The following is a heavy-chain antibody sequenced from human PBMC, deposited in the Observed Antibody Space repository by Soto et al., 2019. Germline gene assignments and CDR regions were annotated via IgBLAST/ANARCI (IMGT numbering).Heavy chain of an antibody. CDR2: ISPDGSAT. D-gene: IGHD2-8*01. J-gene: IGHJ4*02. Sequence: PGGSLRLSCVASGFTFSSYGMSWVRQAPGKGLEWVSGISPDGSATNYADSVKGRFTISRDNSKNTLDLQMSILKAEDTALYYCATNRGTFWGQGTLVTVSS. CDR1: GFTFSSYG. CDR3: ATNRGTF. V-gene: IGHV3-23*01.